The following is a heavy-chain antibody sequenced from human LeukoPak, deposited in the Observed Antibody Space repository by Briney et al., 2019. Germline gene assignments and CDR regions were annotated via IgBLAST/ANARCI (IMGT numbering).Heavy chain of an antibody. CDR1: GYTLTDYY. V-gene: IGHV1-2*02. J-gene: IGHJ5*02. CDR2: INPTNGFA. CDR3: AKEGYSNGPDP. Sequence: GASVKVSCKASGYTLTDYYMHWLRQTRGHGLEWMGWINPTNGFAVYGQAFQGRVTMTRDTSISTVYMELTNLRSDDTGVYYCAKEGYSNGPDPWGPGSLVTVSS. D-gene: IGHD5-12*01.